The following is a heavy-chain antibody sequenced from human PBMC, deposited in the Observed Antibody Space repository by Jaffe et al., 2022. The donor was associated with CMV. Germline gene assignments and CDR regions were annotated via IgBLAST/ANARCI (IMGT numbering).Heavy chain of an antibody. J-gene: IGHJ2*01. CDR3: ARSVDSSSPGGKPTEEVDWYFDL. D-gene: IGHD6-13*01. CDR2: ISSSSSYI. V-gene: IGHV3-21*01. CDR1: GFTFSSYS. Sequence: EVQLVESGGGLVKPGGSLRLSCAASGFTFSSYSMNWVRQAPGKGLEWVSSISSSSSYIYYADSVKGRFTISRDNAKNSLYLQMNSLRAEDTAVYYCARSVDSSSPGGKPTEEVDWYFDLWGRGTLVTVSS.